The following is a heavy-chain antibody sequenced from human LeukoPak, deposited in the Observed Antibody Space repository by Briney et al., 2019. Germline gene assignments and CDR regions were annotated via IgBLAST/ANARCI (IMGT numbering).Heavy chain of an antibody. J-gene: IGHJ4*02. V-gene: IGHV3-23*01. CDR1: GFTFSSYA. CDR2: ISSSGGSS. Sequence: GGSLRLSCAASGFTFSSYAMSWVRQAPGKGLEWVSPISSSGGSSFYAVSVKGRFTISRDNSKNTLYLQMNSLRAEDTAVYCCARGWNYVAYWGQGTLVTVSS. CDR3: ARGWNYVAY. D-gene: IGHD6-19*01.